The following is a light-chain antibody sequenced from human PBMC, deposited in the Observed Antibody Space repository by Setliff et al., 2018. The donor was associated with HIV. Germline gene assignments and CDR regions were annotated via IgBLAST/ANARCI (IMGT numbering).Light chain of an antibody. CDR1: SSDVGGYNY. CDR2: NVI. Sequence: QSVLTQPASVSGSPGQSITISCTGTSSDVGGYNYVSWYQQHSGKAPKLIIYNVIKRPSGVPDRFSGSKSGNTASLTISGLQAEDEADYYCCSYTSTSTSVFGTGTKGTVL. V-gene: IGLV2-14*01. CDR3: CSYTSTSTSV. J-gene: IGLJ1*01.